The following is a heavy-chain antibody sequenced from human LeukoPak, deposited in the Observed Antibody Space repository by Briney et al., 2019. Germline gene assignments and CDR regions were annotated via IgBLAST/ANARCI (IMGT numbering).Heavy chain of an antibody. CDR3: AKNRRSPEYYFDY. CDR2: ISYDGSNK. V-gene: IGHV3-30-3*02. D-gene: IGHD6-13*01. J-gene: IGHJ4*02. CDR1: GFTFSSYA. Sequence: GGSLRLSCAASGFTFSSYAMHWVRQAPGKGLEWVAVISYDGSNKYYADSVKGRFTISRDNSKNTLYLQMNSLRAEDTAVYYCAKNRRSPEYYFDYWGQGTLVTVSS.